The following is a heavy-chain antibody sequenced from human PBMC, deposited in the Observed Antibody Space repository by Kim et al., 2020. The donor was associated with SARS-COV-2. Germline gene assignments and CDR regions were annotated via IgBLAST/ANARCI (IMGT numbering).Heavy chain of an antibody. CDR3: ARGNQLRYFDWLRGVAFDI. V-gene: IGHV4-34*01. CDR1: GGSFSGYY. CDR2: INHSGST. D-gene: IGHD3-9*01. J-gene: IGHJ3*02. Sequence: SETLSLTCAVYGGSFSGYYWSWIRQPPGKGLEWIGEINHSGSTNYNPSLKSRVTISVDTSKNQFSLKLSSVTAADTAVYYCARGNQLRYFDWLRGVAFDIWGQGTMVTVSS.